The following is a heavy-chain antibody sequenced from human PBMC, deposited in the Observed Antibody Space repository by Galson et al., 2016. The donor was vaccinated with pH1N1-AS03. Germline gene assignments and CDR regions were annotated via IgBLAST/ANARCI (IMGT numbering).Heavy chain of an antibody. CDR1: GFTFSGYW. Sequence: PRLSCAASGFTFSGYWMSWVRQAPGKGLEWVAHIKQDGSEKYYVDSVKGRFTISRDNAKNSLYLQMNSLRAEDTAVYYCARVPYSYGMDVWGQGTTVTVPS. V-gene: IGHV3-7*01. J-gene: IGHJ6*02. CDR3: ARVPYSYGMDV. CDR2: IKQDGSEK.